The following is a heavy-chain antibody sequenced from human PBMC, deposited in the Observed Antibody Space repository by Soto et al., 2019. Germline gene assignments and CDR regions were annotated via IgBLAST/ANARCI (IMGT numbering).Heavy chain of an antibody. CDR3: ARDRAKWKDYYYYGMDV. V-gene: IGHV4-30-4*01. CDR2: IYYSGST. Sequence: QVQLQESGPGLVKPSQTLSLTCTVSGGPISSGDDFWTWIRQPPGKGLEWIGYIYYSGSTHYNPSLKGRRTLSVYTSKNQFSLKLSSVTAADTAVYYCARDRAKWKDYYYYGMDVWGQGTTVTVSS. CDR1: GGPISSGDDF. J-gene: IGHJ6*02. D-gene: IGHD1-20*01.